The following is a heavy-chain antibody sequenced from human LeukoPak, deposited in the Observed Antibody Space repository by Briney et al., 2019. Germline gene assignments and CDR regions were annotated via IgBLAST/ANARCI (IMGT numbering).Heavy chain of an antibody. CDR1: GFTFSTFA. CDR3: AKAANYDILTGYYLDY. Sequence: GGSLRLSCAASGFTFSTFAMIWVRQAPGKGLEWVSGISTSVGRTFYADSVKGRFTISRDNSKNTLYLQMNNLRAEDTAIYYCAKAANYDILTGYYLDYWGQGTLVTVSS. J-gene: IGHJ4*02. CDR2: ISTSVGRT. V-gene: IGHV3-23*01. D-gene: IGHD3-9*01.